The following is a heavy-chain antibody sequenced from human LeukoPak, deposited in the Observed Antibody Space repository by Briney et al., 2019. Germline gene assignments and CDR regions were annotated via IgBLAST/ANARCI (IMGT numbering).Heavy chain of an antibody. CDR3: ARGKYFFERKAEWYFDL. CDR1: GGSISGSY. CDR2: ISYSGST. D-gene: IGHD2/OR15-2a*01. J-gene: IGHJ2*01. V-gene: IGHV4-59*01. Sequence: SETPSLTCIVSGGSISGSYWNWIRQPPGMGLEWIGYISYSGSTNYSPSLKSRVTILVDTSKNQFSLKLSSVTAADTAVYYCARGKYFFERKAEWYFDLWGRGTLVTVSS.